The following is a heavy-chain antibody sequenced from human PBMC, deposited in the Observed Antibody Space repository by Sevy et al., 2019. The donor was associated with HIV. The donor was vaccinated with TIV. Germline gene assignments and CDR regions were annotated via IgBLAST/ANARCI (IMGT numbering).Heavy chain of an antibody. CDR3: ARRYLPSAPPALDY. Sequence: GGSLRLSCAASGFTFNNYVMNWVRQAPGKGLEWVSVISHGGGTTYYADSVKGRFTISRADSKDTGYLEMNSLRAEDTAVYYCARRYLPSAPPALDYWGQGTLVTVSS. V-gene: IGHV3-23*01. D-gene: IGHD2-2*01. CDR1: GFTFNNYV. J-gene: IGHJ4*02. CDR2: ISHGGGTT.